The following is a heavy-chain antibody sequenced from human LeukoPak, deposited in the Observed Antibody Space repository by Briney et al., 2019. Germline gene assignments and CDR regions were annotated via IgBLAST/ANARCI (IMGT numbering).Heavy chain of an antibody. CDR1: GGSISSGSYY. D-gene: IGHD6-19*01. CDR3: ARDQRSGWYL. V-gene: IGHV4-61*02. CDR2: IYTSGST. J-gene: IGHJ4*02. Sequence: SQTLSLTCTVSGGSISSGSYYWSWIRQPAGKGLEWIGRIYTSGSTNYNPSLKSRVTISVDTSKNQFSLKLSSVTAADTAVYYCARDQRSGWYLWGQGTLVTVSS.